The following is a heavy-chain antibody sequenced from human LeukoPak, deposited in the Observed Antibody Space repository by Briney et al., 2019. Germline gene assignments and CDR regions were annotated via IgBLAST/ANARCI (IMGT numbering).Heavy chain of an antibody. V-gene: IGHV3-64D*09. J-gene: IGHJ6*02. CDR3: VKEEYYYDRSGYLYYYYHGMDV. CDR2: MSSNGGST. D-gene: IGHD3-22*01. Sequence: GGSLRLSCSASGFNFSTYTMHWVRQAPGKGLEYVSAMSSNGGSTYYADSVKGRFTISRDNSKNTLYLQMSSLRAEDTAVYYCVKEEYYYDRSGYLYYYYHGMDVWGQGTTVTVSS. CDR1: GFNFSTYT.